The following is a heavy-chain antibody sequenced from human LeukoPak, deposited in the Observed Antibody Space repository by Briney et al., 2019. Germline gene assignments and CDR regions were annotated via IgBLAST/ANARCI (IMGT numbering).Heavy chain of an antibody. CDR2: ISAYNGNT. D-gene: IGHD6-19*01. Sequence: ASVKVSCKASGYTFTSYGISWVRQAPGQGLEWMGRISAYNGNTNYAQKLQGRVTMTTDTSTSTAYMELRSLRSDDTAVYYCARVEELGSSGWYWYYYYGMDVWGQGTTVTVSS. V-gene: IGHV1-18*01. CDR3: ARVEELGSSGWYWYYYYGMDV. CDR1: GYTFTSYG. J-gene: IGHJ6*02.